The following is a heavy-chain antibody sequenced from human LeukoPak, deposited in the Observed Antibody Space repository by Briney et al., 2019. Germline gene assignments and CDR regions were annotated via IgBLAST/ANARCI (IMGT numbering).Heavy chain of an antibody. CDR2: VYYSGST. CDR3: ARTRGSCSGGSCYPFDY. J-gene: IGHJ4*02. D-gene: IGHD2-15*01. CDR1: GGSISSYY. V-gene: IGHV4-59*08. Sequence: PSETLSLTCTVSGGSISSYYWSWIRQPPGKGLEWIGYVYYSGSTNYNPSLKSRVTISVDTSKNQFSLKLSSVTAADTAVYYCARTRGSCSGGSCYPFDYWGQGTLVTVSS.